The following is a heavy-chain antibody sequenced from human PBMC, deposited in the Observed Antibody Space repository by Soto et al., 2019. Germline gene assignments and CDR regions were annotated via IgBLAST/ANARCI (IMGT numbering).Heavy chain of an antibody. J-gene: IGHJ4*02. V-gene: IGHV4-59*12. CDR1: GCSISSYY. Sequence: PPETLSLTCTVSGCSISSYYWSWIRQPPGKGLEWIGYIYYSGSTNYNPSLKSRVTISVDTSKNTLYLQLNSLRFEDTAVYYCAKDDFTDRGDDYFDYWGPGTLVTVSS. CDR2: IYYSGST. CDR3: AKDDFTDRGDDYFDY. D-gene: IGHD2-21*02.